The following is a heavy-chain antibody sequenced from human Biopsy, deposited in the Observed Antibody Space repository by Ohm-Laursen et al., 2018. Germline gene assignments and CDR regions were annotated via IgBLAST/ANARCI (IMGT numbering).Heavy chain of an antibody. Sequence: SVKVSCKAPGGTFSNYGVNWVRQAPGQGLEWIGWIDPKSGGTNYAQKFQGRVTMTRDTSISTTYMELRRLTSDDTAVFYCARELGDFWGGRQFDFWGQGTLVTVSS. CDR3: ARELGDFWGGRQFDF. V-gene: IGHV1-2*02. CDR1: GGTFSNYG. D-gene: IGHD3-3*01. J-gene: IGHJ5*01. CDR2: IDPKSGGT.